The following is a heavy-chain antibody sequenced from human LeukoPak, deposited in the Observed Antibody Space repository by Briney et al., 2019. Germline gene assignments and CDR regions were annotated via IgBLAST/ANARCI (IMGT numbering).Heavy chain of an antibody. CDR3: ARVVGSGSYYYYYYMDV. V-gene: IGHV1-18*01. Sequence: GASVKVSCKASGYTFTSYGISWVRQAAGQGLEWMGWITAYNGNTNYAQKVQGRVTMTTDTSTSTAYMELRSMRSDDTAVYYCARVVGSGSYYYYYYMDVWGKGTTVTVSS. D-gene: IGHD3-10*01. CDR2: ITAYNGNT. CDR1: GYTFTSYG. J-gene: IGHJ6*03.